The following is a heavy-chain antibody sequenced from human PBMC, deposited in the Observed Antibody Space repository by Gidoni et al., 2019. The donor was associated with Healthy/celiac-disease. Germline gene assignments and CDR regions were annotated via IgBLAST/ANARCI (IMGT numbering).Heavy chain of an antibody. CDR1: GFSLSTRSVG. D-gene: IGHD3-3*01. Sequence: QITLKESGPTLVKPTHTLTLTSTFSGFSLSTRSVGVGWIRQPPGTALEWLALIYWDGDKRYSPSLKSRLTIKKETSKNQVVLTMTNMDPVDTATYYCAHHRAQFFGVVDFFDYWGQGTLVTVSS. J-gene: IGHJ4*02. CDR2: IYWDGDK. CDR3: AHHRAQFFGVVDFFDY. V-gene: IGHV2-5*02.